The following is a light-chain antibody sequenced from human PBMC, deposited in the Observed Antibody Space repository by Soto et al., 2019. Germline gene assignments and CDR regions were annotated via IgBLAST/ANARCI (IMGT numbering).Light chain of an antibody. V-gene: IGLV2-23*02. CDR1: SSDVGSYNL. CDR3: CSYAGSSTYWV. J-gene: IGLJ3*02. Sequence: QSALTQPASVSGSPGQSITISCTGTSSDVGSYNLVSWYQQHPGKAPKLMIYEVSKRPSGVSHRFSGSKSGNTASLTISGLQDEDEADYYCCSYAGSSTYWVFGGGTKLTVL. CDR2: EVS.